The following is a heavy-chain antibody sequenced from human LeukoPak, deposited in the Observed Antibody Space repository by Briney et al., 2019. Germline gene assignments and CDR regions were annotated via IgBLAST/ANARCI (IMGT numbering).Heavy chain of an antibody. V-gene: IGHV1-46*01. CDR1: GYTFINNW. CDR3: TRDNSVGDIAWWFDP. J-gene: IGHJ5*02. Sequence: ASVKVSCKASGYTFINNWIHSVRHAPGQGLEWIGLINPTGSSTLYAQKFQGRVTMTRDMSTSTDYMELSSLRSEDTAIYYCTRDNSVGDIAWWFDPWGQGTLVTVSS. D-gene: IGHD3-10*01. CDR2: INPTGSST.